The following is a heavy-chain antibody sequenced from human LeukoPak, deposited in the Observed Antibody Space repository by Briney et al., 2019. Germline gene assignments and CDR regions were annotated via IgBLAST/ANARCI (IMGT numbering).Heavy chain of an antibody. CDR2: IYYSGST. D-gene: IGHD2-21*01. CDR3: AIGVVVVIANDAFDI. Sequence: SETLSLTCTVSGGSLSSYYWSWIRQPPGKGLEWLGYIYYSGSTNYNPPLKRRVTISVDTSKNQLSLKLISVTAADTAVYYCAIGVVVVIANDAFDIWGQGQWSPSLQ. CDR1: GGSLSSYY. V-gene: IGHV4-59*01. J-gene: IGHJ3*02.